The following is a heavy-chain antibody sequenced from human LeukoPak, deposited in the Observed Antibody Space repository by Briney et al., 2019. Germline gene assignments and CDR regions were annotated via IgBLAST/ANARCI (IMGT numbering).Heavy chain of an antibody. J-gene: IGHJ5*02. D-gene: IGHD6-13*01. CDR3: ARGRVAAADR. V-gene: IGHV3-53*01. CDR2: IYSGGST. CDR1: GFTFSSYA. Sequence: QTGGSLRLSCAASGFTFSSYAMSWVRQAPGKGLEWVSVIYSGGSTYYADSVKGRFTISRDNSKNTLYLQMNSLRAEDTAVYYCARGRVAAADRWGQGTLVTVSS.